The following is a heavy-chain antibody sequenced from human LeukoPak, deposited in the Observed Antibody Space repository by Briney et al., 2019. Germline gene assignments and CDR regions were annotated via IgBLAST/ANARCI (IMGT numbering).Heavy chain of an antibody. CDR3: ARWGNYGPAFDI. J-gene: IGHJ3*02. CDR2: INRDGSTT. Sequence: GGSLRLSCAASGFTFSNYWVHWVRQAPGKGLVWVSRINRDGSTTKYADSVKGRFTVSRDNAKNTLNLQMNSLRGEDTAVYYCARWGNYGPAFDIWGQGTMVTVSS. CDR1: GFTFSNYW. V-gene: IGHV3-74*03. D-gene: IGHD3-16*01.